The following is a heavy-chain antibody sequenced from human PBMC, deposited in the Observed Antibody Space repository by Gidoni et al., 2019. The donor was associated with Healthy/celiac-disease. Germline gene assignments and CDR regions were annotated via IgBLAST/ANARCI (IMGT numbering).Heavy chain of an antibody. CDR2: INPNSGGT. J-gene: IGHJ6*02. D-gene: IGHD2-2*01. V-gene: IGHV1-2*02. Sequence: QVQLVQSGAEVKKPGASVKVSCKASGYTFTGYYMHWVRQAPGQGLEWMGWINPNSGGTNYAQKFQGRVTMTRDTSISTAYMELSRLRSDDTAVYYCARVTRYCSSTSCYSLNYYYGMDVWGQGTTVTVSS. CDR3: ARVTRYCSSTSCYSLNYYYGMDV. CDR1: GYTFTGYY.